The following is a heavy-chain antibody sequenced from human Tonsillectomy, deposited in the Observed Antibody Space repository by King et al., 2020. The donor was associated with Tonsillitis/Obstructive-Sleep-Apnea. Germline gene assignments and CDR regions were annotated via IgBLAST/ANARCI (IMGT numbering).Heavy chain of an antibody. Sequence: TLKESGPTLVKPTQTLTLTCTFSGFSLSTSGVGVGWIRQPPGKALEWLALIYWDDDKRYSPSLKIRLNNTKETSKNQVVLTMTNMDPVETATYYCAHVLTSAGYSSSWYWFDPWGQGTLVTVSS. CDR3: AHVLTSAGYSSSWYWFDP. CDR1: GFSLSTSGVG. CDR2: IYWDDDK. J-gene: IGHJ5*02. V-gene: IGHV2-5*02. D-gene: IGHD6-13*01.